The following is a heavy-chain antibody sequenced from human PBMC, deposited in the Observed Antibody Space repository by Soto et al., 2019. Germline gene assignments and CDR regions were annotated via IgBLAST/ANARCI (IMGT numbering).Heavy chain of an antibody. CDR3: ATRVTAGN. J-gene: IGHJ4*02. CDR1: GFTVSSNY. Sequence: EVQLVESGGGLVQPGESLRLSCVASGFTVSSNYMSWVRQAPGKGLEWVSVIFSGGSTNYADSAKGRFTISRDNSKNTLYLQMNSLRAEDTAVYYCATRVTAGNWGQGTLVTXS. D-gene: IGHD2-21*02. V-gene: IGHV3-66*01. CDR2: IFSGGST.